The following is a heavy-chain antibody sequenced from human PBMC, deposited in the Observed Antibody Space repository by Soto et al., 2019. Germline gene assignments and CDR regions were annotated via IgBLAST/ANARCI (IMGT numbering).Heavy chain of an antibody. CDR3: VKKIAGTTTSGAYWYFDP. D-gene: IGHD1-26*01. CDR1: GFTFSSFA. CDR2: ITGGGDST. J-gene: IGHJ2*01. Sequence: EVQLLESGGGLVQPGGSLRLSCAASGFTFSSFAMNWVRQAPGKGLEWVSGITGGGDSTFYADSMKGRFTISRVQSKNTVYLQMNSLRAEDTAVYYCVKKIAGTTTSGAYWYFDPWGRGTLVTVSS. V-gene: IGHV3-23*01.